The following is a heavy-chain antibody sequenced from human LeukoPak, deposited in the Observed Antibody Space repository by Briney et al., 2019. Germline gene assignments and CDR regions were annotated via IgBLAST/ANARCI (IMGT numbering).Heavy chain of an antibody. CDR3: ARGGSDEYYFDY. V-gene: IGHV3-30-3*01. CDR1: GFTFSSYA. D-gene: IGHD3-10*01. CDR2: ISYDGSNK. Sequence: GRSLRLSCAASGFTFSSYAMHWVRQAPGKGLEWVAVISYDGSNKYYADSVKGRFTISRDNSKNTLYLQMNSLRAEDTAVYYCARGGSDEYYFDYWGQGTLVTVSS. J-gene: IGHJ4*02.